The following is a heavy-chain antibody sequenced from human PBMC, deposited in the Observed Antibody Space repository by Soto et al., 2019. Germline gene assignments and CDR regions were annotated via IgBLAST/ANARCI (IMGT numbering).Heavy chain of an antibody. J-gene: IGHJ4*02. CDR1: GYSFTSYW. CDR2: IDPSDSYT. D-gene: IGHD3-9*01. Sequence: PGESLKISCKGSGYSFTSYWISWVRQMPGKGLEWMGRIDPSDSYTNYSPSFQGHVTISAVKSISTAYLQWSSLKASDTAMYYFARLPLGYDILTGYYYWGQGTLVTVSS. CDR3: ARLPLGYDILTGYYY. V-gene: IGHV5-10-1*01.